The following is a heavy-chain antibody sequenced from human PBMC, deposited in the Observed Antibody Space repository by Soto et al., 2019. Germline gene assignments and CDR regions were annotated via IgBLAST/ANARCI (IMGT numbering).Heavy chain of an antibody. J-gene: IGHJ6*02. Sequence: QVQLQESGPGLVKPSETLSLTCTVSGGSISSYYWSWIRQPPGKGLEWIGYIYYSGSTNYNPSLKSRVTLSVDTSKNQFSLKLSSVTAADTAVYYCARHYESQGPYYYYGMDVWGQGTTVTVSS. CDR3: ARHYESQGPYYYYGMDV. D-gene: IGHD3-16*01. CDR2: IYYSGST. CDR1: GGSISSYY. V-gene: IGHV4-59*08.